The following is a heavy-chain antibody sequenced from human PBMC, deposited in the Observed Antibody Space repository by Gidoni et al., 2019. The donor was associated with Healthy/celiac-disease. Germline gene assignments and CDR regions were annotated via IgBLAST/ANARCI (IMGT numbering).Heavy chain of an antibody. D-gene: IGHD4-17*01. CDR1: GYTFTSYA. J-gene: IGHJ4*02. CDR3: ARSPYGGNSDPSADY. V-gene: IGHV1-3*01. Sequence: QVQLVQSGAEVKKPGASVKVSCKASGYTFTSYAMHWVRQAPGQRLEWMGWINAGNGNTKYSQKFQGRVTITRDTSASTAYMELSSLRSEDTAVYYCARSPYGGNSDPSADYWGQGTLVTVSS. CDR2: INAGNGNT.